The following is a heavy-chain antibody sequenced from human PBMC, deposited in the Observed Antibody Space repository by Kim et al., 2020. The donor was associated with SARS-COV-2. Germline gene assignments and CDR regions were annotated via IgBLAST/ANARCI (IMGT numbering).Heavy chain of an antibody. J-gene: IGHJ4*02. D-gene: IGHD3-3*01. V-gene: IGHV3-23*01. CDR3: AIVASKLRFLNFEY. Sequence: YAGSGKGRFTISRDSSKNTLYLQLNSLRAEDTAVYYCAIVASKLRFLNFEYWGQGTLVTVSP.